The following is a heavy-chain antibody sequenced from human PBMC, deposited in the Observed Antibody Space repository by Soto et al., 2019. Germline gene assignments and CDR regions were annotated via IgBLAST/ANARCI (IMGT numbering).Heavy chain of an antibody. Sequence: SVKVSCKASGGTFTSFGISWVRQAPGQGLEWMGGIIPVFGRPNYAQRFRGRLTITADESTNTSYMELIDLTSEDTAVYYCAREGSGYNFWGQGTQVTVSS. CDR2: IIPVFGRP. J-gene: IGHJ1*01. CDR1: GGTFTSFG. V-gene: IGHV1-69*13. CDR3: AREGSGYNF. D-gene: IGHD5-12*01.